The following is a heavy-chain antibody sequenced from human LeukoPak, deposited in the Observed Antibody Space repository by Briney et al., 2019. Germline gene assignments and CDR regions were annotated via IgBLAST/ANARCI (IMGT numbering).Heavy chain of an antibody. J-gene: IGHJ6*02. Sequence: GGSLRLSCAASGFSFSTYWMAWLRQAPGKGLEWVANIKQDGSEKYYVDSVKGRFTISRDNAKNSLYLQMNSLRAEDTAVYYCARVGGSGSYSAYYYYGMDVWGQGTTVTVSS. D-gene: IGHD3-10*01. V-gene: IGHV3-7*01. CDR2: IKQDGSEK. CDR1: GFSFSTYW. CDR3: ARVGGSGSYSAYYYYGMDV.